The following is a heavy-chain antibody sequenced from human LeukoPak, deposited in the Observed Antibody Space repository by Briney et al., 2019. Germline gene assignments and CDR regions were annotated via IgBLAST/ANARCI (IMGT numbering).Heavy chain of an antibody. CDR3: SRGGSVTYVGGDY. CDR1: GDSMNSHY. CDR2: MYYTGTT. J-gene: IGHJ4*02. Sequence: SEILSLTCTVSGDSMNSHYWSWIRQPPGKGLEWIGYMYYTGTTNYNPSLKSRVTISIDASKNQFSLKLSSVIAADTAVYYCSRGGSVTYVGGDYWGQGTLVTVSS. V-gene: IGHV4-59*11. D-gene: IGHD4-17*01.